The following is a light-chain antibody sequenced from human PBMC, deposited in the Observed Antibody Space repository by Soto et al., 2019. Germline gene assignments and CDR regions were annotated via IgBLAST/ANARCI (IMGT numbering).Light chain of an antibody. CDR1: QNIRNW. V-gene: IGKV1-5*01. J-gene: IGKJ1*01. Sequence: DIQMTQSPSTLSASVGDRVTITCRASQNIRNWLAWYQQKPGKAPNPLIYDASSLESGIPSRFSGSGSGTEFTLTISSLQPEDFATYYCQQYNRYSSFGPGTEVDIK. CDR2: DAS. CDR3: QQYNRYSS.